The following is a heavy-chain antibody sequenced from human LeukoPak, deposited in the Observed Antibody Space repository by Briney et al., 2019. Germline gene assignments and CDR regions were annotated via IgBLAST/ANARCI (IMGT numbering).Heavy chain of an antibody. CDR2: IWYDGSNN. Sequence: PGGSLRLCCAASGFTFSNYGWQWVRQAPAMGLAWVAAIWYDGSNNYYADSVEDRFTISRDNSKNTLYLQMNSLRADDTAVYYCGRDRGSGTYHYAFDIWGQGTMVTVSS. CDR3: GRDRGSGTYHYAFDI. J-gene: IGHJ3*02. D-gene: IGHD3-10*01. V-gene: IGHV3-33*01. CDR1: GFTFSNYG.